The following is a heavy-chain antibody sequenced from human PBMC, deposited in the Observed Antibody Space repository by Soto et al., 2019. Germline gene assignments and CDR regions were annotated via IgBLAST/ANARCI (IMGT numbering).Heavy chain of an antibody. CDR2: ISYDGSNK. CDR3: AKEHSSGYYYYYYGMDV. D-gene: IGHD3-22*01. J-gene: IGHJ6*02. V-gene: IGHV3-30*18. CDR1: GFTFSSYG. Sequence: GGSLRLSCAASGFTFSSYGMHWVRQAPGKGLEWVAVISYDGSNKYYADSVKGRFTISRDNSKNTLYLQMNSLRAEDTAVYYCAKEHSSGYYYYYYGMDVWGQGTTVTVSS.